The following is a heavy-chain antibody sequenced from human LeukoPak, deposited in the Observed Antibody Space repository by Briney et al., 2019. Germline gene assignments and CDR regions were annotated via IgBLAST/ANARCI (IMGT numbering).Heavy chain of an antibody. D-gene: IGHD2-2*01. V-gene: IGHV3-21*01. CDR3: ARDNIVVVPAASGDY. CDR1: GLTFSSYS. Sequence: GGSLRLSCAASGLTFSSYSMNWVRQAPGKGLEWVSSISSSSSYIYYADSVKGRFTISRDNAKNSLYLQMNSLRAEDTAVYYCARDNIVVVPAASGDYWGQGTLVTVSS. J-gene: IGHJ4*02. CDR2: ISSSSSYI.